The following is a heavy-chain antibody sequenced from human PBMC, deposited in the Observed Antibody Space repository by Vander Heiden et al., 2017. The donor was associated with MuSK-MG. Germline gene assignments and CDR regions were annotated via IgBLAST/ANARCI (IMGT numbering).Heavy chain of an antibody. CDR3: ARHENGGTYPLDY. D-gene: IGHD1-26*01. J-gene: IGHJ4*02. CDR1: GGSLSPYY. CDR2: IYSSGST. Sequence: QVQLQESGPGLVKPSETLSLTCTVSGGSLSPYYSTPIRQPPGKGLEWIAHIYSSGSTYYNPSLSGRLTMSVDTFKNQFSLRLTSVTAADTAVYYCARHENGGTYPLDYWGQGTLVTVSS. V-gene: IGHV4-59*08.